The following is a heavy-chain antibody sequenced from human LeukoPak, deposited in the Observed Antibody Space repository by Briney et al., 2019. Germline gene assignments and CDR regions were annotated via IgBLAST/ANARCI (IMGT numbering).Heavy chain of an antibody. CDR1: GFTFSSYG. CDR2: IRYDGSNK. CDR3: AKDPRMYSGSYFDY. Sequence: GGSLRLSCAASGFTFSSYGMHWVRQAPGKGLEWVAFIRYDGSNKYYADSVKGRFTISRDNSKNTLYLQMNSLRAEDMAVYYCAKDPRMYSGSYFDYWGQGTLVTVSS. J-gene: IGHJ4*02. V-gene: IGHV3-30*02. D-gene: IGHD1-26*01.